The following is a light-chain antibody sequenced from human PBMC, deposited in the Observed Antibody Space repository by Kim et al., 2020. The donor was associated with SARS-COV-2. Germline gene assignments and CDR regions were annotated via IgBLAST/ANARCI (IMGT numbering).Light chain of an antibody. CDR2: GAS. J-gene: IGKJ2*01. V-gene: IGKV3-20*01. Sequence: SPGERDTLSCRASQSIASTYLAWYQHRPGQAPRLLIYGASSRATGIPDRFSGSGSGTDFTLTISRLEPEDFAVYYCQHYRSSLYTFGQGTKLEIK. CDR3: QHYRSSLYT. CDR1: QSIASTY.